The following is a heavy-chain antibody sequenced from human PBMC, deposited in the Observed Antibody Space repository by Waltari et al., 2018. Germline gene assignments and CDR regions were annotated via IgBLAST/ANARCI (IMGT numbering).Heavy chain of an antibody. CDR3: ARDLTYYYDSSDQGAFDI. CDR1: GYTLTELS. Sequence: QVQLVQSGAEVKKPGASVKVSCKVSGYTLTELSMHWVRQAPGKGLEWMGGFDPEDGETIYAQKFQGRVTMTEDTSTDTAYMELSRLRSDDTAVYYCARDLTYYYDSSDQGAFDIWGQGTMVTVSS. D-gene: IGHD3-22*01. CDR2: FDPEDGET. V-gene: IGHV1-24*01. J-gene: IGHJ3*02.